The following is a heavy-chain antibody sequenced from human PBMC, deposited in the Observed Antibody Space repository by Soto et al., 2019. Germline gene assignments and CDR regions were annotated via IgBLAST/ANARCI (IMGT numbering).Heavy chain of an antibody. V-gene: IGHV1-3*01. Sequence: ASVKVSCKASGYTFTSYAMHWVRQAPGQRLEWMGWINAGNGNTKYSQKFQGRVTITRDTSASTAYMELSSLRSEDTAVYYCARDRSKYYYYYYMDVWGKGTTVTVSS. CDR1: GYTFTSYA. D-gene: IGHD3-16*02. CDR2: INAGNGNT. CDR3: ARDRSKYYYYYYMDV. J-gene: IGHJ6*03.